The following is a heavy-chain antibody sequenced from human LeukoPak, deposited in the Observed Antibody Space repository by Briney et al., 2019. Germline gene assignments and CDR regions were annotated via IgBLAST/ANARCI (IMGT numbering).Heavy chain of an antibody. Sequence: GGSLRLSCAASGFTFSSYWMNWVRQAPGKGLEWVANIKQDGNEKHYEDSVMGRFPISRDNAKNSLYLQMDSLRAEDTAVYYCAKEGAYPIITYDSWGQGALVTVSS. CDR1: GFTFSSYW. CDR3: AKEGAYPIITYDS. V-gene: IGHV3-7*01. J-gene: IGHJ5*01. D-gene: IGHD3-10*01. CDR2: IKQDGNEK.